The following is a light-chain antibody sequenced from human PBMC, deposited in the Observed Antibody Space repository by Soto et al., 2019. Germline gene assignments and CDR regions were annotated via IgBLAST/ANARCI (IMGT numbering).Light chain of an antibody. Sequence: QSALTQPPSASGSPGQSVTISCTGTSSDVGGYNYVSWYQQQPGKAPKLMIYEVSKRPSGVPDRFSGSKSGNTASLTVSGLQAEDEADYYCSSYAGSNNLVVFGGGTKLTVL. J-gene: IGLJ2*01. V-gene: IGLV2-8*01. CDR3: SSYAGSNNLVV. CDR2: EVS. CDR1: SSDVGGYNY.